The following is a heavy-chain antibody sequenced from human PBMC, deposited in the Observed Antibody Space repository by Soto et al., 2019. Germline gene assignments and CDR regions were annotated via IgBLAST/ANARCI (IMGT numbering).Heavy chain of an antibody. J-gene: IGHJ4*02. D-gene: IGHD4-17*01. CDR3: ARGGWDGDLQPNFDY. V-gene: IGHV3-30-3*01. CDR1: GFTFSSYA. CDR2: ISYDGSNK. Sequence: QVQLVESGGGAVQPGRSLRLSCAASGFTFSSYAMHWVRQAPGKGLEWVAVISYDGSNKYYADSVKGRFTISRDNSKNTLYLQMNSLRAEDTAVYYCARGGWDGDLQPNFDYWGQGTLVTVSS.